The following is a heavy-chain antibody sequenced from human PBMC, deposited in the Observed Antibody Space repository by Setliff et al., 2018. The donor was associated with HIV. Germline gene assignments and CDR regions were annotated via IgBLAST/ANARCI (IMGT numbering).Heavy chain of an antibody. CDR1: GFSLTTSGVH. CDR3: AHRRVGNYDSSGNYHSYFDY. V-gene: IGHV2-5*02. J-gene: IGHJ4*02. Sequence: SGPTLVNPTQTLTLTCTFSGFSLTTSGVHVGWIRQPPGKALEWLALIFWDDDKRYSPSLKSRLTITKDTSKNQVVLTMARMDPVDTATYYCAHRRVGNYDSSGNYHSYFDYWGQGILVTVSS. CDR2: IFWDDDK. D-gene: IGHD3-22*01.